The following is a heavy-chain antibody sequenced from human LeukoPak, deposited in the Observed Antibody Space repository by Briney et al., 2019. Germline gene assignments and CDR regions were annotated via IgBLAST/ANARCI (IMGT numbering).Heavy chain of an antibody. V-gene: IGHV1-24*01. D-gene: IGHD3-22*01. J-gene: IGHJ4*02. Sequence: GASVKVSCKVSGYTLTELSMHWVRQAPGKGLEWMGGFDPEDGYTIYAQKFQGRVTMTEDTSTDTAYMELSSLRSEDTAVYYCSTYHSTYDSSGYFDYWGQGTLATVSS. CDR2: FDPEDGYT. CDR3: STYHSTYDSSGYFDY. CDR1: GYTLTELS.